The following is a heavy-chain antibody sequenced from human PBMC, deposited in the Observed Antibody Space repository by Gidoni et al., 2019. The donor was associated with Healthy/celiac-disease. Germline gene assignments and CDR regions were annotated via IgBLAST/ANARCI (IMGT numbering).Heavy chain of an antibody. D-gene: IGHD4-17*01. CDR1: GFTFSSYW. J-gene: IGHJ3*02. CDR2: SNSDGSST. V-gene: IGHV3-74*01. CDR3: ARDSTVTYAFDI. Sequence: EVQLVASGGGLVQPGGSLRLSCAASGFTFSSYWMHWVRQAPGKGLVWVSRSNSDGSSTSYADSVKGRFTISRDNAKNTLYLQMNSLRAEDTAVYYCARDSTVTYAFDIWGQGTMVTVSS.